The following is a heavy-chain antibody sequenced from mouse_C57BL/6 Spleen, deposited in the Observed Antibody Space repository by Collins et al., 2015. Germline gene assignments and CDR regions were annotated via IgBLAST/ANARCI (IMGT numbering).Heavy chain of an antibody. CDR2: IHPSDSDT. D-gene: IGHD1-1*01. Sequence: VKQRPGQGLEWIGRIHPSDSDTNYNQKFKGKATLTVDKSSSTAYMQLSSLTSEDSAVYYCAGGSSLYYYAMDYWGQGTSVTVSS. CDR3: AGGSSLYYYAMDY. J-gene: IGHJ4*01. V-gene: IGHV1-74*01.